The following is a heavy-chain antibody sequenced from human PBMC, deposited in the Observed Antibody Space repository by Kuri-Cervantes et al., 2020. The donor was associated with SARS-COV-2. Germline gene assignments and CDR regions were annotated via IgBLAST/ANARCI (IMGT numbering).Heavy chain of an antibody. J-gene: IGHJ6*03. CDR2: ISSSSSTI. V-gene: IGHV3-48*01. Sequence: GESLKISCAASGFTFSSYSMNWVRQAPGKGLEWVSYISSSSSTIYYADSVKGRFTISRDNAKNSLYLQMNSLKTEDTAVYYCTTLASGIVVVPAAITYYYYMDVWGKGTTVTVSS. D-gene: IGHD2-2*02. CDR3: TTLASGIVVVPAAITYYYYMDV. CDR1: GFTFSSYS.